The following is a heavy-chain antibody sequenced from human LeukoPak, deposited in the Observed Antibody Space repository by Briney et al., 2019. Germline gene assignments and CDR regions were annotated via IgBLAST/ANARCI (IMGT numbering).Heavy chain of an antibody. CDR2: INHSGST. V-gene: IGHV4-34*01. CDR1: GGSFSGYY. CDR3: ARLPLLWFGYNWFDP. D-gene: IGHD3-10*01. Sequence: PSETLSLTCAVYGGSFSGYYWSWIRQPPGKGLEWIGEINHSGSTNYNPSLKSRVTISVDTSKNQFSLKLSSVTAADTAVYYCARLPLLWFGYNWFDPWGQGTLVTVSS. J-gene: IGHJ5*02.